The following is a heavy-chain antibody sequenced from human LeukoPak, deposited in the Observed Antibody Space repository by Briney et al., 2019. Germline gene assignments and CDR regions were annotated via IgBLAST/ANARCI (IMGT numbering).Heavy chain of an antibody. CDR1: GFTFSSYS. V-gene: IGHV3-21*01. J-gene: IGHJ2*01. Sequence: GGSLRLSCAASGFTFSSYSMNWVRQAPGKGLEWVSSISSSGSYIYYADSVKGRFTISRDNAKNSLSLQINSLRAEDTAVYYCARAGYSSGWYDYWYFDLWGRGTLVTVSS. CDR3: ARAGYSSGWYDYWYFDL. D-gene: IGHD6-19*01. CDR2: ISSSGSYI.